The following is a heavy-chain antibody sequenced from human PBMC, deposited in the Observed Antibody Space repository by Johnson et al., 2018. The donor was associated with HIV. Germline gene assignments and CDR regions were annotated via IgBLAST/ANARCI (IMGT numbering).Heavy chain of an antibody. CDR3: ARDQGYPEPAFDI. V-gene: IGHV3-53*01. D-gene: IGHD1-14*01. Sequence: VQLVESGGGLIQQGGSLRLSCAASGFNVSCNHMAWVRQGTGKGLEWVSVIYSGNNTHYADSVKGRFTISRDNAKNSLYLQMNSLRAEDTAVYYCARDQGYPEPAFDIWGQGTMVTVSS. J-gene: IGHJ3*02. CDR1: GFNVSCNH. CDR2: IYSGNNT.